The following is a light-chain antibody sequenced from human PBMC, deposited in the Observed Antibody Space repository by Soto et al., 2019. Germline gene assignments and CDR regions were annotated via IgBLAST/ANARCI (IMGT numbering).Light chain of an antibody. CDR1: QSISSW. V-gene: IGKV1-5*03. CDR2: KAS. Sequence: DIQMTQSPSTLSASVGDRVTITCRASQSISSWLGWYQQKPGKAPNLLIYKASTLGSGVPSRFSGSGSGTEFTLTISSVQTDDFATYYCQQYKSYPLTVGGGTKVDIK. J-gene: IGKJ4*01. CDR3: QQYKSYPLT.